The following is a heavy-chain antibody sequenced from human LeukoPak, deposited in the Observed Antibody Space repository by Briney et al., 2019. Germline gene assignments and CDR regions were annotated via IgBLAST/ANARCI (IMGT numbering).Heavy chain of an antibody. CDR1: GGSFSGYY. J-gene: IGHJ4*02. V-gene: IGHV4-34*01. CDR3: ARVASTYSSGWYSGRPVYYFDY. D-gene: IGHD6-19*01. Sequence: PSETLSLTCAVYGGSFSGYYWSWIRQPPGKGLEWIGEINHSGSTNYNPSRKSRVTISVDTSKNQFSLKLSSVTAADTAVYYCARVASTYSSGWYSGRPVYYFDYWGQGTLVTVSS. CDR2: INHSGST.